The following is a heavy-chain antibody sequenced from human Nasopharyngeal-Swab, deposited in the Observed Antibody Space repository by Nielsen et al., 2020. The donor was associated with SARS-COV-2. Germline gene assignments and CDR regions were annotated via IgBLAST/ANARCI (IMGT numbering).Heavy chain of an antibody. CDR1: GFTFSSYW. Sequence: GGSLRLSCAASGFTFSSYWMHWVCQAPGKGLVWVSRINSDGSSTSYADSVKGRFTISRDNAKNSLYLQMNSLRAEDTALYYCAKDIGSYGDYVFDYWGQGTLVTVSS. J-gene: IGHJ4*02. D-gene: IGHD4-17*01. CDR2: INSDGSST. CDR3: AKDIGSYGDYVFDY. V-gene: IGHV3-74*01.